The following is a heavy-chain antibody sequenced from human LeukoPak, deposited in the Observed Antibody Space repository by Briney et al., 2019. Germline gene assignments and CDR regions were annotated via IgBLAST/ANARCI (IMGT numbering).Heavy chain of an antibody. CDR3: ARGPESYGDYKTYYFDY. Sequence: PSETLSLTCAVYGGSFSGYYWSWIRQPPGKGLEWIGEINHSGSTNYNPSLKSRVTMSVDTSKNQFSLKLSSVTAADTAVYYCARGPESYGDYKTYYFDYWGQGTLVTVSS. CDR1: GGSFSGYY. J-gene: IGHJ4*02. D-gene: IGHD4-17*01. V-gene: IGHV4-34*01. CDR2: INHSGST.